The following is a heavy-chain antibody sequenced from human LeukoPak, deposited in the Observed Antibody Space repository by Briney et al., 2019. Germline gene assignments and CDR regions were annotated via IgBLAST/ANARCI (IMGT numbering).Heavy chain of an antibody. J-gene: IGHJ4*02. CDR1: GYTFTSYA. CDR3: ARVGPGTQQLVKFDY. D-gene: IGHD6-13*01. V-gene: IGHV7-4-1*02. CDR2: INTNTGNP. Sequence: GASVKVSCKASGYTFTSYAMNWVRQAPGQGLEWMGWINTNTGNPTYAQGFTGRFVFSLDTSVSTAYLQISSLKAEDTAVYYCARVGPGTQQLVKFDYWGQGTLVTVSS.